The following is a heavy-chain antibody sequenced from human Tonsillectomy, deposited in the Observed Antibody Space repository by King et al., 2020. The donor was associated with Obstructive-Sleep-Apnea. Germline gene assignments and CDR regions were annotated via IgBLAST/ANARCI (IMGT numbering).Heavy chain of an antibody. J-gene: IGHJ4*02. CDR2: IAYDGSYK. CDR3: AKVPGSGFDS. V-gene: IGHV3-30*02. CDR1: GLTFGSYG. Sequence: VQLVQSGGGVVQPGGSLRLSCVDSGLTFGSYGMHWVRQAPGKGLGWVAFIAYDGSYKNYADSVKGRFTISRDNSKKTLSLQMNSLGVKDTALYYCAKVPGSGFDSWGQGTLVTVPS. D-gene: IGHD1-14*01.